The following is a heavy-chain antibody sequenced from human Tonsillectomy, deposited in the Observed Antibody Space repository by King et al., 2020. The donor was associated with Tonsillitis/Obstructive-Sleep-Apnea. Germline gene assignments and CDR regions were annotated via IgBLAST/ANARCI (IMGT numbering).Heavy chain of an antibody. CDR3: SSGGGEPPRPLDY. J-gene: IGHJ4*02. V-gene: IGHV3-11*06. D-gene: IGHD3-16*01. Sequence: VQLVESGGGLVKPGGSLRLSCAASGFSFSDYYVSWIRQAPGKGLEWVSYISSSSSYTDYADSVKGRFTISRDNAKNSLYLQMNSLRAEDTAGYYCSSGGGEPPRPLDYWGQGTLVTVSS. CDR1: GFSFSDYY. CDR2: ISSSSSYT.